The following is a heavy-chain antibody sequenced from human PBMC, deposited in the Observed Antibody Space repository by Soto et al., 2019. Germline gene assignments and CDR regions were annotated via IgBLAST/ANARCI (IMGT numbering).Heavy chain of an antibody. J-gene: IGHJ1*01. D-gene: IGHD5-18*01. CDR3: ASGIQLWLRRINNGYSG. V-gene: IGHV1-69*12. CDR2: IIPMFGTA. Sequence: QVQLVQSGAEVKKPESSVKVSCKAPGGTFSTYAIRWVRQAPGQGLEWMGGIIPMFGTANYAQRFQDRVTITADESTNTVYMELISLRSEDTAVYFCASGIQLWLRRINNGYSGWGQGTLVTVSS. CDR1: GGTFSTYA.